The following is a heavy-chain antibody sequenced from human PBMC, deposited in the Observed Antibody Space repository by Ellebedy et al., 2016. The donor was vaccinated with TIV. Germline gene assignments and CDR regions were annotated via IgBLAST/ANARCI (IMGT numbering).Heavy chain of an antibody. J-gene: IGHJ4*02. CDR1: GFTVSSNY. CDR3: AGGISVAGTSLGF. Sequence: GGSLRLSCAASGFTVSSNYMSWVRQAPGRGLEWVSTIYSSGGTYYAGSVKGRFTISRDNSKNTLYLQMNSRRAEETAVYYCAGGISVAGTSLGFWGQGTLVTVSS. V-gene: IGHV3-53*01. CDR2: IYSSGGT. D-gene: IGHD6-19*01.